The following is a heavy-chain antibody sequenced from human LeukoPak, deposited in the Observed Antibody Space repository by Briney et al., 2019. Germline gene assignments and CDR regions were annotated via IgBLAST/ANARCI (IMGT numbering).Heavy chain of an antibody. CDR3: ARRDTARGYGMDV. V-gene: IGHV4-39*01. CDR1: GGSISSGGSY. Sequence: PSETLSLTCTVSGGSISSGGSYWNWIRQPPGKGLEWIGSIYYSGNTFYNPSLKSRVTISVDTSKNQFSLKVSSVTAADTAVYYCARRDTARGYGMDVWGQGTTVTVSS. CDR2: IYYSGNT. J-gene: IGHJ6*02. D-gene: IGHD5-18*01.